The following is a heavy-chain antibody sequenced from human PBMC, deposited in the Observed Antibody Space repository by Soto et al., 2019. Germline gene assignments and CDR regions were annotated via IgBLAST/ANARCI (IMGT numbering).Heavy chain of an antibody. J-gene: IGHJ4*02. CDR1: GGSINSGGYY. D-gene: IGHD6-13*01. Sequence: SETLSLTCTVSGGSINSGGYYWSWIRQHPGKGPEWIGYIYYSGSTYYNPSLKSRVSISIDTSKNQFSLELSSVSAADTAVYYCATGTGSSWFYWGRGTPVTVSS. V-gene: IGHV4-31*03. CDR2: IYYSGST. CDR3: ATGTGSSWFY.